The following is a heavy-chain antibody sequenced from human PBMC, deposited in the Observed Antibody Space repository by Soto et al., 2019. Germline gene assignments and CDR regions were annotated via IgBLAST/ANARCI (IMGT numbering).Heavy chain of an antibody. D-gene: IGHD2-15*01. J-gene: IGHJ6*02. CDR2: IYYSGDT. V-gene: IGHV4-39*01. CDR1: GGPISSDSFY. CDR3: ARNQPQRYCSGGTCRPAYGMDV. Sequence: SETLSLTCTVSGGPISSDSFYWAWIRQPPGKGLEWIGIIYYSGDTYYNPSLAGRLTMSVDTSNQFSLTLRSVTAADTALYYCARNQPQRYCSGGTCRPAYGMDVWGQGTTVTSP.